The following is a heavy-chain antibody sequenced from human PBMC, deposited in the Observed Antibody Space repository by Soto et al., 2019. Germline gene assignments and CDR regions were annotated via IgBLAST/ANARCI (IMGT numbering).Heavy chain of an antibody. D-gene: IGHD1-26*01. V-gene: IGHV3-48*02. Sequence: GVLRLSFAASGFTFSTFSMNWVRQAPGKGLEWLSYIGGSGGSISYADSVKGRFTISRDNGKNTLYLQMSSLRDEDTAVYYCARDLAWAFDSWGQGALVTVSS. CDR1: GFTFSTFS. CDR3: ARDLAWAFDS. CDR2: IGGSGGSI. J-gene: IGHJ4*02.